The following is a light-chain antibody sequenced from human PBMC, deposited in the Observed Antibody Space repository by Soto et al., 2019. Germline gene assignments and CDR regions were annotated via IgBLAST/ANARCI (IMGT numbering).Light chain of an antibody. J-gene: IGKJ1*01. Sequence: DIQMTQSPSSLSASVGDTVTITCRASQSIIDYLAWYQQRPGKVPKLLIYAASTLQTGVPSRFSGSGAGTDFTLTISSLQPEDVGSYYCQKYDTAPHTFGQGTRVEIK. CDR2: AAS. CDR3: QKYDTAPHT. V-gene: IGKV1-27*01. CDR1: QSIIDY.